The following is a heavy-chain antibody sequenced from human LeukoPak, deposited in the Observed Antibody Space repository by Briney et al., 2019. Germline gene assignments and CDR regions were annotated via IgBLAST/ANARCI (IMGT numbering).Heavy chain of an antibody. V-gene: IGHV1-18*01. CDR3: ARLRRVGDYFDY. CDR1: GYTFTSYG. D-gene: IGHD2-15*01. Sequence: GASVKVSFKASGYTFTSYGISWVRQAPGQGLEWMGWISAYNCNTNYAQKLQGRVTMTTDTSTSTAYMELRSLRSDDTAVYYCARLRRVGDYFDYWGQGTLVTVSS. J-gene: IGHJ4*02. CDR2: ISAYNCNT.